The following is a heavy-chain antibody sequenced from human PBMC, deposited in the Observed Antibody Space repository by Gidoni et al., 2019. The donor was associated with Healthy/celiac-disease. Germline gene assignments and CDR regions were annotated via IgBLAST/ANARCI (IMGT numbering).Heavy chain of an antibody. CDR2: ISGSGGST. D-gene: IGHD3-10*01. Sequence: EVQLLESGGGLVQPGGSLRLSCAASGFTFSSYAMSWVRQAPGKGLEWVSAISGSGGSTYYADSLKGRFTISRDNSKNTLYLQMNSLRAEDTAVYYCARLARGSGSYYNKDYWGQGTLVTVSS. CDR1: GFTFSSYA. V-gene: IGHV3-23*01. CDR3: ARLARGSGSYYNKDY. J-gene: IGHJ4*02.